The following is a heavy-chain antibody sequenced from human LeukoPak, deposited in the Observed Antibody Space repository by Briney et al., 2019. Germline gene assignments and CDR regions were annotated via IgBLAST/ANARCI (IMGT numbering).Heavy chain of an antibody. J-gene: IGHJ4*02. D-gene: IGHD6-13*01. CDR1: GYTFTGYY. Sequence: ASVKVSCKASGYTFTGYYMHWVRQAPGQGLEWMGWINPNSGNTGYAQKFQGRVTMTRNTSISTAYMELSSLRSEDTAVYYCARAHSSSWSNDPFDYWGQGTLVTVSS. CDR3: ARAHSSSWSNDPFDY. V-gene: IGHV1-8*02. CDR2: INPNSGNT.